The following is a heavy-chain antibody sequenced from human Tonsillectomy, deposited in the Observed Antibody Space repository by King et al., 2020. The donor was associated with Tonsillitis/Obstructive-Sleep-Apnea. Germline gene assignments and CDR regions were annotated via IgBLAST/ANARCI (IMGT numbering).Heavy chain of an antibody. D-gene: IGHD1-1*01. Sequence: VQLVESGGGVVQPGRSLRLSCAASGFTFSSYAMHWVRQAPGKGLEWGAVISHDGNDKYYGDSVKGRITISRDNSKNTLHLQMNSLRPDDTAVYYCARDLGNDSGYWYNDYYGMDVWGQGTTVTVSS. J-gene: IGHJ6*02. V-gene: IGHV3-30*04. CDR1: GFTFSSYA. CDR2: ISHDGNDK. CDR3: ARDLGNDSGYWYNDYYGMDV.